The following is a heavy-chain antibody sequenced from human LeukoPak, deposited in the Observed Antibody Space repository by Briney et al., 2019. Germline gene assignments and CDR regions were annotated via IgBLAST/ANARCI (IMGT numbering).Heavy chain of an antibody. D-gene: IGHD3-10*01. Sequence: SETLSLTCTVSGGSISSGDSYWSWIRQPPGKGLDWIGYIYDSGSTYYNPSLKSRLTMSVDTSKMQFSLRLSSVTAADTALYYCAKHYSGSETYGFFQHWSQGTLVTVSS. CDR3: AKHYSGSETYGFFQH. J-gene: IGHJ1*01. CDR1: GGSISSGDSY. V-gene: IGHV4-30-4*01. CDR2: IYDSGST.